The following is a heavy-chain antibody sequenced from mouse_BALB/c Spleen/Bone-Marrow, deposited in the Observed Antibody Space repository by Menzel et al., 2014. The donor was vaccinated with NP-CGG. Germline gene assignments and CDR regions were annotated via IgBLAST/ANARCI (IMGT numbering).Heavy chain of an antibody. V-gene: IGHV4-1*02. CDR1: GFDFSRYW. CDR3: SRLGYYGGFAY. CDR2: INPDSNTI. J-gene: IGHJ3*01. Sequence: VQLKESGGGLVQPGGSLKLSCAASGFDFSRYWMSWVRQAPGKGLEWIGEINPDSNTINYTPSLKDKFIISRDNAKNTLYLQMSKVGSEDTALYYCSRLGYYGGFAYWGQGTLVTVSA. D-gene: IGHD2-3*01.